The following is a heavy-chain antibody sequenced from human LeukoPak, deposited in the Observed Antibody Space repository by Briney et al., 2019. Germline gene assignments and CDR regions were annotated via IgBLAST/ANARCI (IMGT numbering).Heavy chain of an antibody. Sequence: SETLSLTCTVSSGSINTYYWNWIRQPPGKGLEWIGRIYYSGSTNYNPSLKSLVTISVDTSKNQFSLKLSSLTAADEAVYYCARRVRLRYSSSWFRFDPWGQGTLVTVSS. CDR2: IYYSGST. J-gene: IGHJ5*02. CDR3: ARRVRLRYSSSWFRFDP. CDR1: SGSINTYY. D-gene: IGHD6-13*01. V-gene: IGHV4-59*12.